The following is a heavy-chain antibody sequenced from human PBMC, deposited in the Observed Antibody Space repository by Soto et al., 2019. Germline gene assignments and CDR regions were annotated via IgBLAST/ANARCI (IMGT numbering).Heavy chain of an antibody. CDR1: GGTFSSYT. V-gene: IGHV1-69*12. Sequence: QVQLVQSGAEVKKPGSSVTVSCKASGGTFSSYTISWVRQAPGQGLEWLGGIIPIFGTVNYEQKFQGRVTITADESTCTAYMELSSLISEDTAVYYCARGNHRWLQLWYFDLWGRGTLVTVSS. J-gene: IGHJ2*01. CDR2: IIPIFGTV. CDR3: ARGNHRWLQLWYFDL. D-gene: IGHD5-12*01.